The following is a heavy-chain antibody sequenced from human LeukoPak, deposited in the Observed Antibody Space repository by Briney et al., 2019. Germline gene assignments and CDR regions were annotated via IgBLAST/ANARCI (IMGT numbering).Heavy chain of an antibody. J-gene: IGHJ4*02. V-gene: IGHV4-39*01. CDR1: GGSISSSSYY. Sequence: PSETLSLTCTVSGGSISSSSYYWGWIRQPPGKGLGWIGSIYYSGSTYYNPSLKSRVTISVDTSKNQFSLKLSSVTATDTSMYYCARGLGRSSDILTGYHTRQPPPATLFEYWGQGILVTVSS. CDR2: IYYSGST. CDR3: ARGLGRSSDILTGYHTRQPPPATLFEY. D-gene: IGHD3-9*01.